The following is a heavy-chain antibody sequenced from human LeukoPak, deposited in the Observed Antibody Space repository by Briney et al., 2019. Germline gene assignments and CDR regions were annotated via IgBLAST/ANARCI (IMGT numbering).Heavy chain of an antibody. CDR1: GGSINNNY. Sequence: SETLSLACTVSGGSINNNYWSWIRQPPGKGLGWIAYIYETGNSDYNPSLKSRVTVSIDTSKSQVSLKLSSVTAADTAVYYCARHPFASPFDYWGQGTLVTVSS. V-gene: IGHV4-59*08. CDR3: ARHPFASPFDY. J-gene: IGHJ4*02. CDR2: IYETGNS. D-gene: IGHD2-21*01.